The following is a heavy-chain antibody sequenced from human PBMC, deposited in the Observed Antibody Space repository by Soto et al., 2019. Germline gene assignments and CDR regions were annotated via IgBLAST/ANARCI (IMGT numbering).Heavy chain of an antibody. Sequence: PGGSLRLSCAASGFTFSSYGMHWVRQAPGKGLEWVAVISYDGSNKYYADSVKGRFTISRDNSKNTLYLQMNSLRAEDTAVYYCAVIGHLFDPWGQGTLVTVSS. CDR2: ISYDGSNK. CDR1: GFTFSSYG. D-gene: IGHD3-16*02. CDR3: AVIGHLFDP. J-gene: IGHJ5*02. V-gene: IGHV3-30*03.